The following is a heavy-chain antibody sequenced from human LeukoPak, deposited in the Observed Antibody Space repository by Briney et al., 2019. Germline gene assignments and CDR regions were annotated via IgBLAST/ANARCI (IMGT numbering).Heavy chain of an antibody. CDR1: GFTFSSYW. V-gene: IGHV3-7*01. J-gene: IGHJ6*03. D-gene: IGHD6-19*01. CDR3: VRENRSGWYLPLWYYYYYMDV. CDR2: IKQDGSEK. Sequence: PGGSLRLSCAASGFTFSSYWMSWVRQAPGRGLEWVANIKQDGSEKYYVDSVKGRFTISRDNAKNSLYLQMNSLRAEDTAVYYCVRENRSGWYLPLWYYYYYMDVWGKGTTVTVSS.